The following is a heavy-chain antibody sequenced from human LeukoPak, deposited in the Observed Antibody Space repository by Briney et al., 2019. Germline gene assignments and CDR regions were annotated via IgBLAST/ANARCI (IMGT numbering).Heavy chain of an antibody. CDR3: AKWGDYDVLTGYYVSDY. J-gene: IGHJ4*02. D-gene: IGHD3-9*01. CDR2: ITGSGGNT. Sequence: PGGSLRLSCAASGFTFSNYAMSWVRQAPGKGLGWGSAITGSGGNTYYADSVMGRFIISRDNSNNTVFLQMNSLRAEDTAVYYCAKWGDYDVLTGYYVSDYWGQGTLVTVSS. V-gene: IGHV3-23*01. CDR1: GFTFSNYA.